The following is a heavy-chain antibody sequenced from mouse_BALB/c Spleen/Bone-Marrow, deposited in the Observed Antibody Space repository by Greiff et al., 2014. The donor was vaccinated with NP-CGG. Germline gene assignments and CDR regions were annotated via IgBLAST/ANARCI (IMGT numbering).Heavy chain of an antibody. J-gene: IGHJ3*01. D-gene: IGHD1-1*01. V-gene: IGHV14-3*02. CDR3: ASYYYGSSGFAY. Sequence: VQLKESGGEVVKPGASVKLSCTASGFNIKDTYMHWGEERPEQGLEWIGRIDPANGNTKYDPKFQGKATITADTSSNTAYLQLSSLTSEDTAVYYCASYYYGSSGFAYWGQGTLVTVSA. CDR1: GFNIKDTY. CDR2: IDPANGNT.